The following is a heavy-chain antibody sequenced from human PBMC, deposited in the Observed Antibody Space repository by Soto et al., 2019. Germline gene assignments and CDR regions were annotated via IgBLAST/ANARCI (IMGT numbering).Heavy chain of an antibody. CDR1: GFTFSTYA. Sequence: GGSLRLSCAASGFTFSTYAMHWVRQAPSKGLEWVAVISYDVSKKYYADSVKGRFTISRDNSNNTLYLQMNSLRVEDTAVYYCARSHRLYCSSTSCYENYFEYWAQGTLVTVS. CDR3: ARSHRLYCSSTSCYENYFEY. V-gene: IGHV3-30-3*01. D-gene: IGHD2-2*01. J-gene: IGHJ4*02. CDR2: ISYDVSKK.